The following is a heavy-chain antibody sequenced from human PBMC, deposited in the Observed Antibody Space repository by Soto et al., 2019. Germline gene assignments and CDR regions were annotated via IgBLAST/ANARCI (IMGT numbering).Heavy chain of an antibody. CDR1: GFTFSSYG. CDR3: AKDKGIVGATPHY. D-gene: IGHD1-26*01. CDR2: ISYDGSNK. J-gene: IGHJ4*02. V-gene: IGHV3-30*18. Sequence: QVQLVESGGGVVQPGRSLRLSCAASGFTFSSYGMHWVRQAPGKELEWVAGISYDGSNKYYADSVNGRFNISRDNSKNTLYLEMNSLRAEDTAVYYCAKDKGIVGATPHYWGQGTLGTVSS.